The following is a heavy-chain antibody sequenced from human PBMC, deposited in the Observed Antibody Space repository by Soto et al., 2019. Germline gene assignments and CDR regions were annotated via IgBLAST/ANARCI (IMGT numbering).Heavy chain of an antibody. CDR3: ARACGDSSSSLDY. J-gene: IGHJ4*02. D-gene: IGHD6-19*01. V-gene: IGHV3-33*01. CDR2: IWYDGSNK. CDR1: GFTFSNYG. Sequence: GGSLRLSCAASGFTFSNYGMHWVRQAPGKGLEWVAVIWYDGSNKYYADSVKGRFTISRDNSKNTLYLQMNSLRAEDTAVYYCARACGDSSSSLDYWGQGPLGTSPQ.